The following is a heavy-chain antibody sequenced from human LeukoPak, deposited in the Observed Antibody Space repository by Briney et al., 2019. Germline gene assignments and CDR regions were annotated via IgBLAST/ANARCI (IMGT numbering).Heavy chain of an antibody. CDR2: ISARGSTT. J-gene: IGHJ4*02. D-gene: IGHD3-10*01. V-gene: IGHV3-23*01. CDR3: AKPYDPGSGSYDY. CDR1: GFTFSSYD. Sequence: GGSLRLSCAASGFTFSSYDMSWVRRAPGKGLEWVSVISARGSTTYYAVSVKGRFTISRDSSKNTLYLQMNALSPEDTAVYYCAKPYDPGSGSYDYWGQGTLVTVSS.